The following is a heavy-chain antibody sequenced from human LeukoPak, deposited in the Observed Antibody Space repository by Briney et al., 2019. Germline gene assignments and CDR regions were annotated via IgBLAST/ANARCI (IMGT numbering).Heavy chain of an antibody. J-gene: IGHJ4*02. CDR1: GFTLSSYA. D-gene: IGHD6-19*01. V-gene: IGHV3-30-3*01. Sequence: PGGSLRPSCAASGFTLSSYAMHWVRQAPGKGLEWVAVISYDGSNKYYADSVKGRFTISRDNSKNTLYLQMNSLRAEDTAVYYCARVAVAGTNEYYFDYWGQGTLVTVSS. CDR2: ISYDGSNK. CDR3: ARVAVAGTNEYYFDY.